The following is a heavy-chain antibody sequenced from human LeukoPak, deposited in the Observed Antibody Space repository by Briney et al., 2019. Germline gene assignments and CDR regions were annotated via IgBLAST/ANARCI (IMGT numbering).Heavy chain of an antibody. CDR2: ISGSGINT. Sequence: GGSLRLSCAASGFTFSRYGMSWVRQAPGKGLEWVSAISGSGINTYYADSVRGRFTISRDSSKNTLYLQMNSLRAEDTAIYFCVKDQGYCSTTTCPGDYWGQGTLVTVSS. V-gene: IGHV3-23*01. J-gene: IGHJ4*02. D-gene: IGHD2-2*01. CDR1: GFTFSRYG. CDR3: VKDQGYCSTTTCPGDY.